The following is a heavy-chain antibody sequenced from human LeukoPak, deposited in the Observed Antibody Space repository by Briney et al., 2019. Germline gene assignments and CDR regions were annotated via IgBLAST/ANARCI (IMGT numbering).Heavy chain of an antibody. CDR2: FDPEDGET. Sequence: ASVKVSCKVSGYTLTELPMHWVRQAPGKGLEWMGGFDPEDGETIYAQKFQGRVTMTEDTSTDTAYMELSSLRSEDTAVYYCATSRIAVAGRYYYYGMDVWGQGTTVTVSS. CDR3: ATSRIAVAGRYYYYGMDV. CDR1: GYTLTELP. V-gene: IGHV1-24*01. J-gene: IGHJ6*02. D-gene: IGHD6-19*01.